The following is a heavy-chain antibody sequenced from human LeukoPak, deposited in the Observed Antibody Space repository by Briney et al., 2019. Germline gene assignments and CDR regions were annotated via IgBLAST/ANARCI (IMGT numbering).Heavy chain of an antibody. CDR2: IYTSGST. J-gene: IGHJ4*02. D-gene: IGHD3-10*01. V-gene: IGHV4-61*02. CDR1: GGSISSGSYY. CDR3: ARESDVSGLWFGELSHYFDY. Sequence: PSQTLSLTCTVSGGSISSGSYYWSWIRQPAGKGLEWIGRIYTSGSTNYNPSLKSRVTISVDTSKNQFSLKLSSVTAADTAVYYCARESDVSGLWFGELSHYFDYWGQGTLVTVSS.